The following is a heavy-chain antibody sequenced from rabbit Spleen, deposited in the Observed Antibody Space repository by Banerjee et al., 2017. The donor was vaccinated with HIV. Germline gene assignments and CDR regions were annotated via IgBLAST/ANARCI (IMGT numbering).Heavy chain of an antibody. D-gene: IGHD7-1*01. CDR1: GFSFSSTYW. CDR3: APSNDNVYRAFKL. Sequence: QEQLEESGGDLVKPGASLTLTCTASGFSFSSTYWICWVRQAPGKGPEWIACIYTGSGSTYYASWAKGRFTISKTSSTTVTLQLNSLTAADTAPYFCAPSNDNVYRAFKLWGPGTLVTVS. V-gene: IGHV1S45*01. CDR2: IYTGSGST. J-gene: IGHJ4*01.